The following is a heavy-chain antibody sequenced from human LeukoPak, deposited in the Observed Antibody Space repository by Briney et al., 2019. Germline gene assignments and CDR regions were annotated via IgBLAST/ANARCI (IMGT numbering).Heavy chain of an antibody. V-gene: IGHV4-4*02. Sequence: PSETLSLTCAVSGNSISSNNWWSWVRQPPGKGLEWIGEIYRSGSTNYNPSLKSRITISVDKSKNQFSLKLSSVTAADTAVYYCARGPSRHTMVREGGEGANWFDPWGQGTLVTVSS. CDR2: IYRSGST. J-gene: IGHJ5*02. CDR3: ARGPSRHTMVREGGEGANWFDP. D-gene: IGHD3-10*01. CDR1: GNSISSNNW.